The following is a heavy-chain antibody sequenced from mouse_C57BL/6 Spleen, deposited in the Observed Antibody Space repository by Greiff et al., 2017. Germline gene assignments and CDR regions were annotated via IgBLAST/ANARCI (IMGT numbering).Heavy chain of an antibody. CDR2: ISDGGSYT. Sequence: VQLKESGGGLVKPGGSLKLSCAASGFTFSSYAMSWVRQTPEKRLEWVATISDGGSYTYYPDNVKGRFTISRDNAKNNLYLQMSHLKSEDTAMYYCARDGYGSSYPYAMDYWGQGTSVTVSS. CDR3: ARDGYGSSYPYAMDY. J-gene: IGHJ4*01. V-gene: IGHV5-4*01. D-gene: IGHD1-1*01. CDR1: GFTFSSYA.